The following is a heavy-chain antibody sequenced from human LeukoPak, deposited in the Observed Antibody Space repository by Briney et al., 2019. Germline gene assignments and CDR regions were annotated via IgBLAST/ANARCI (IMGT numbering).Heavy chain of an antibody. CDR1: GYTLTELP. J-gene: IGHJ1*01. V-gene: IGHV1-24*01. CDR3: AMYSSSSDYYFQD. CDR2: FDPEDGET. D-gene: IGHD6-6*01. Sequence: ASAKVSCKVTGYTLTELPMHWVRQAPGKGLEWMGGFDPEDGETIYAQKFQGRVSMTEDTFTDTAYMELSSLRSEDTAVYYCAMYSSSSDYYFQDWGQGTLVTVSS.